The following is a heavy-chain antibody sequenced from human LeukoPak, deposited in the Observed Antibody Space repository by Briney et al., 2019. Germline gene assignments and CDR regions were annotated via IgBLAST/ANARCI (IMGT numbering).Heavy chain of an antibody. V-gene: IGHV1-2*02. Sequence: ASVKVSCKASGYTFTGYYMHWVRQAPGQGREWMGWINPNSGGTNYAQKFQGRVTMTRDTSISTAYMELSRLRSDDTAVYYCARDLASSSGWFDWGQGTLDTVSS. D-gene: IGHD6-19*01. CDR3: ARDLASSSGWFD. CDR2: INPNSGGT. J-gene: IGHJ4*02. CDR1: GYTFTGYY.